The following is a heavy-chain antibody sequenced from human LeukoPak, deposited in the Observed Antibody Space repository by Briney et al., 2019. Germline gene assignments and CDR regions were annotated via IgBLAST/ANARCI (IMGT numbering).Heavy chain of an antibody. Sequence: SETLSLTCTVSGGSISSYYWSWIRQPAGKGLEWIGRIYTSGSTNYNPCLKSRVTMSVDASKNQFSLKLSSVTAADTAVYYCARDLYDSSGPWYYYYMDVWGKGTTVTISS. V-gene: IGHV4-4*07. CDR3: ARDLYDSSGPWYYYYMDV. D-gene: IGHD3-22*01. CDR2: IYTSGST. CDR1: GGSISSYY. J-gene: IGHJ6*03.